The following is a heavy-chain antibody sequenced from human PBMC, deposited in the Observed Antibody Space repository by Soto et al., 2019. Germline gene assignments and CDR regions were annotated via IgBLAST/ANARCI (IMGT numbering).Heavy chain of an antibody. CDR2: IIPIFGTA. CDR1: GGTFSSYA. V-gene: IGHV1-69*13. J-gene: IGHJ3*02. D-gene: IGHD6-13*01. Sequence: ASVKVSCKASGGTFSSYAISWVRQAPGQGLEWMGGIIPIFGTANYAQKFQGRVTITADESTSTAYMELSSLRSEDTAVYCCARVVGSWYPPDAFDIWGQGTMVTVSS. CDR3: ARVVGSWYPPDAFDI.